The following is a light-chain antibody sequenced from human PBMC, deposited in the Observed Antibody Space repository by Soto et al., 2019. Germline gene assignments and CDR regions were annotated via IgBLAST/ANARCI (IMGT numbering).Light chain of an antibody. Sequence: QSVLTQPASVSGSPGQSITISCTGTSSTVGGFNVVSWYQQHPGKAPKVIIYEGIKRPSGVSNRFSGSNSGSTASLTISGLQAEDEADYYCTSLTSSGTWVFGGGTKLTVL. J-gene: IGLJ3*02. V-gene: IGLV2-14*02. CDR2: EGI. CDR3: TSLTSSGTWV. CDR1: SSTVGGFNV.